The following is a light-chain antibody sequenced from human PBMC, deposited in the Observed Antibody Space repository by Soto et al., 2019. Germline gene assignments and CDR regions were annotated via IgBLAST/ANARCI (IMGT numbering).Light chain of an antibody. J-gene: IGLJ2*01. CDR2: GVS. Sequence: QSALTQPASVSGSPGQSITISCTGTSSDVGDYNYVSWYQQHPGKAPKLIIYGVSNRPSGISNRFSGPKSGNTASLTISGLQAEGEADYYCSSYTSTQTLGFGGGTKLTLL. CDR3: SSYTSTQTLG. V-gene: IGLV2-14*01. CDR1: SSDVGDYNY.